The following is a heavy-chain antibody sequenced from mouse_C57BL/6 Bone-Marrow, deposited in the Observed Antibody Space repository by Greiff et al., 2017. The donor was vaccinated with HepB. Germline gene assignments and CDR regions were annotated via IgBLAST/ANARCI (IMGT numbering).Heavy chain of an antibody. CDR2: INPGSGGT. V-gene: IGHV1-54*01. CDR1: GYAFTNYL. J-gene: IGHJ2*01. D-gene: IGHD2-10*01. Sequence: VKLQQSGAELVRPGTSVKVSCKASGYAFTNYLIEWVKQRPGQGLEWIGVINPGSGGTNYNEKFKGKATLTADKSSSTAYMQLSSLTSEDSAVYFCAILLRGYFDYWGQGTTLTVSS. CDR3: AILLRGYFDY.